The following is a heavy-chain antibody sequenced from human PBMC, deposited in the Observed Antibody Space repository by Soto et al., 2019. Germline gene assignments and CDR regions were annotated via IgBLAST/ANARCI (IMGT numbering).Heavy chain of an antibody. Sequence: PGGSLRLSCAASGFTFSSYAMSWVRQAPGKGLEWVSAISGSGGSTYYAESVKGRFTISRDNSKNTLYLQMNSLRAEDTAVYYCAKAYNWNQKYYYYYYMDVWGKGTTVTVSS. V-gene: IGHV3-23*01. D-gene: IGHD1-20*01. CDR3: AKAYNWNQKYYYYYYMDV. J-gene: IGHJ6*03. CDR2: ISGSGGST. CDR1: GFTFSSYA.